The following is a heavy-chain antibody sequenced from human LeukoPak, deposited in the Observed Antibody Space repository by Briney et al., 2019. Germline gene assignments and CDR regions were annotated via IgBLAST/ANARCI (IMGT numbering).Heavy chain of an antibody. CDR1: GYTFTGYY. J-gene: IGHJ4*02. V-gene: IGHV1-2*02. Sequence: ASVKVSCKASGYTFTGYYMHWVRQAPGQGLEWMGWINPNSGGTNYAQKFQGRVTMTRDTSISTAYMELRSLRSDDTAVYYCARGPRGSSWSDHWGQGTLVTVSS. CDR3: ARGPRGSSWSDH. D-gene: IGHD6-13*01. CDR2: INPNSGGT.